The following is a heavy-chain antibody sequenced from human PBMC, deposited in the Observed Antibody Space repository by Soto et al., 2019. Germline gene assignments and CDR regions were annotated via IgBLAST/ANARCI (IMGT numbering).Heavy chain of an antibody. CDR3: AKPKWFGGTFAFDY. Sequence: HPGGSLRLSCAASGFTFSSYTMSWVRQAPGKGLEWVSAISGSGGGTFYADSVKGRFTISRDNSRNTLFLQMNSLRADDTAVYYCAKPKWFGGTFAFDYWGQGTVVTVSS. CDR1: GFTFSSYT. CDR2: ISGSGGGT. D-gene: IGHD3-10*01. V-gene: IGHV3-23*01. J-gene: IGHJ4*02.